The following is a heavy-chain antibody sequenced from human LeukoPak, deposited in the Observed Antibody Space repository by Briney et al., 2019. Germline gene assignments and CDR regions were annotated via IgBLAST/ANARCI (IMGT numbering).Heavy chain of an antibody. CDR1: GYTFTSYG. CDR2: ISAYNGNT. D-gene: IGHD2-15*01. CDR3: FQAEDGIRYCSGGSCYFAFDY. J-gene: IGHJ4*02. V-gene: IGHV1-18*04. Sequence: ASVKVSCKASGYTFTSYGISWVRQAPGQVLEWMGWISAYNGNTNYAQNLQGRVTMTTDTSTSTVYMELRSLRSDDTAVYFFFQAEDGIRYCSGGSCYFAFDYWGQGTLVTVSS.